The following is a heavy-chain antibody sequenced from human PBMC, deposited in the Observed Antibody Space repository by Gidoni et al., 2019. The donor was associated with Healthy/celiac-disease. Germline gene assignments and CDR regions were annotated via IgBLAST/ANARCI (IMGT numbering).Heavy chain of an antibody. D-gene: IGHD4-17*01. CDR2: IIPILGIA. CDR3: ARDQFYGPNYYYYYGMDV. CDR1: GGTSSSYT. Sequence: QVQLVQSGAEVKKPGSSVKVSCKASGGTSSSYTISWVRQAPGQGLEWMGRIIPILGIANYAQKFQGRVTITADKSTSTAYMELSSLRSEDTAVYYCARDQFYGPNYYYYYGMDVWGQGTTVTVSS. J-gene: IGHJ6*02. V-gene: IGHV1-69*08.